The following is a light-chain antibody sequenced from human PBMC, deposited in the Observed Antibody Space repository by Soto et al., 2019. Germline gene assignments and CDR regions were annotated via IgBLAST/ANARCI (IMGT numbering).Light chain of an antibody. Sequence: QSVLTQPASVSGSPGQSITISCTGTSTDVCANNYVSWYQQHPGRAPKVMIYDVTNRPSGVSSRFSGSKSGNTASLTISGLQAEDEADYYCCSYTTSNTRQIVFGTGTKVTVL. CDR1: STDVCANNY. CDR2: DVT. CDR3: CSYTTSNTRQIV. J-gene: IGLJ1*01. V-gene: IGLV2-14*01.